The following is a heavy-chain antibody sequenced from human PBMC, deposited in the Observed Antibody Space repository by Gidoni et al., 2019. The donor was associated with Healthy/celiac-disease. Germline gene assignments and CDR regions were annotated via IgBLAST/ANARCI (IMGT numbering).Heavy chain of an antibody. CDR1: GFTFSSYG. J-gene: IGHJ6*02. D-gene: IGHD2-2*02. CDR2: ISYDGSNK. Sequence: QVQLVESGGGVVQPGRSLRLSCAASGFTFSSYGMHWVRQAPGKGLEWVAVISYDGSNKYYADSVKGRFTISRDNSKNTLYLQMNSLRAEDTAVYYCAKDRVVPAAIRRDGMDVWGQGTTVTVSS. V-gene: IGHV3-30*18. CDR3: AKDRVVPAAIRRDGMDV.